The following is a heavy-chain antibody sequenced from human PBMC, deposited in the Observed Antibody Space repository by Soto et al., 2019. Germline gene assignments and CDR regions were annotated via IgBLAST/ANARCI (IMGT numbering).Heavy chain of an antibody. CDR3: ARRLQLFPFDS. J-gene: IGHJ4*02. Sequence: QLQLQESGPGLVKSSETLSLTCSVSGGSFSSSASDWAWIRQPPGGRLEWIGSISYSGNTYYNPSLTSRVTISADTSKNQFSLGLSPVTAADTAVYYCARRLQLFPFDSWGQGTLVTVAS. V-gene: IGHV4-39*01. D-gene: IGHD2-2*01. CDR1: GGSFSSSASD. CDR2: ISYSGNT.